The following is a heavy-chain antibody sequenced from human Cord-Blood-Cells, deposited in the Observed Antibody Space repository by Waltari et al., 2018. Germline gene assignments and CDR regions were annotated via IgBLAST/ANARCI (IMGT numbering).Heavy chain of an antibody. D-gene: IGHD3-10*01. CDR2: IYYSGST. V-gene: IGHV4-39*01. Sequence: QLQLQESGPGLVTPSETLSLTCTVSGGSISSSRYYWGWIRQPPGKGLEWIGSIYYSGSTYYNPSLKSRVTISVDTSKNQFSLKLSSVTAADTAVYYCARHWVWFGELLYFDYWGQGTLVTVSS. CDR1: GGSISSSRYY. CDR3: ARHWVWFGELLYFDY. J-gene: IGHJ4*02.